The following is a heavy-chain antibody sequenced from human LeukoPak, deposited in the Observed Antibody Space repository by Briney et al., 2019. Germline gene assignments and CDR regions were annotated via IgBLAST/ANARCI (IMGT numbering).Heavy chain of an antibody. V-gene: IGHV4-59*08. Sequence: ASETLSLTCTVSGDSINGYYWDWIRQPPGKGREWLGHIFYSGSTNYHTSLESRITISIDTSKSQFSLRLGSVTAADTAVYYCARHRDRGGRSAAPINFWGQGTLVTVSS. CDR3: ARHRDRGGRSAAPINF. D-gene: IGHD6-13*01. CDR2: IFYSGST. J-gene: IGHJ1*01. CDR1: GDSINGYY.